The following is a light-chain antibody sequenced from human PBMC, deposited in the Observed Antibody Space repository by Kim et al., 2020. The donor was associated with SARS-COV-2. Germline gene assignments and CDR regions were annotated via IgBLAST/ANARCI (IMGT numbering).Light chain of an antibody. CDR3: QQSYKIPYT. J-gene: IGKJ2*01. V-gene: IGKV1-39*01. CDR2: AAS. CDR1: QRISSY. Sequence: DIQMTQSPSSLSTSVGDRVTITCRASQRISSYLNWYQQKPGKPPKLLIYAASSLQSGVPSRFSGSGSGTDFTLTISGLQPEDCATYYCQQSYKIPYTFGQGTKLEI.